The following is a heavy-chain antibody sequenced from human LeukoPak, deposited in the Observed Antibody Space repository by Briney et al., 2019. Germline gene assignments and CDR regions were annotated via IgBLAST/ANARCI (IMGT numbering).Heavy chain of an antibody. V-gene: IGHV3-20*04. CDR2: INWNGGST. CDR3: ARDRPPGYCSSTSCYEFDY. Sequence: GGSLRLSCAASGFTFDDYGMSWVRQAPGKGLEWVSGINWNGGSTGYADSVKGRFTISRDNAMNSLYLQMNSLRAEDTALYYCARDRPPGYCSSTSCYEFDYWGQGTLVTVSS. J-gene: IGHJ4*02. CDR1: GFTFDDYG. D-gene: IGHD2-2*01.